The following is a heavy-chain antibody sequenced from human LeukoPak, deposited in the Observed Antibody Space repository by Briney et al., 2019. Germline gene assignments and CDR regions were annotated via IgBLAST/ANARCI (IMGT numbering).Heavy chain of an antibody. J-gene: IGHJ6*03. D-gene: IGHD3-10*01. CDR3: ARRGYYYGSYYYYYMDV. V-gene: IGHV4-34*01. CDR1: GGSFSGYY. CDR2: INHSGST. Sequence: SETLSLTCAVYGGSFSGYYWSWIRQPPGKGLEWIGEINHSGSTNYNPSLKSRVTISVDTSKNQFSLKLISVTAADTAVYYCARRGYYYGSYYYYYMDVWGKGTTVTISS.